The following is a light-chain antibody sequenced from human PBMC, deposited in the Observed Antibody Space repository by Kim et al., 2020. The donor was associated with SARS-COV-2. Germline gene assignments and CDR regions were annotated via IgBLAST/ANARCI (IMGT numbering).Light chain of an antibody. J-gene: IGLJ2*01. V-gene: IGLV3-21*04. CDR2: YDT. CDR1: SIGSKR. CDR3: QVWDSSSDHRVV. Sequence: PGKTARITCGGSSIGSKRVLWYQQKPGQAPVLVISYDTDRPSGIPERLSGSNSGNTATLTISRVEAGDEADYYCQVWDSSSDHRVVFGGGTQLTVL.